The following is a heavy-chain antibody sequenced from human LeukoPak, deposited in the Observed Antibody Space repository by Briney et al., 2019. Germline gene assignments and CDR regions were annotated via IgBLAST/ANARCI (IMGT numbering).Heavy chain of an antibody. Sequence: PWASVKVSCKASGYTFTSYGISWVRQAPGQGLEWMGWISAYNGNTNYAQKLQGRVTMTTDTSTSTAYMELRSLRSDDTAVYYCARDPGMVRGVQGYYYYMDVWGKGTTVTVSS. CDR3: ARDPGMVRGVQGYYYYMDV. J-gene: IGHJ6*03. CDR1: GYTFTSYG. D-gene: IGHD3-10*01. CDR2: ISAYNGNT. V-gene: IGHV1-18*01.